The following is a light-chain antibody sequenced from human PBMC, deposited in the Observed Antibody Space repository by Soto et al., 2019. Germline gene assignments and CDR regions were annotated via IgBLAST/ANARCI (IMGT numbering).Light chain of an antibody. Sequence: QSALTQPASVSGSPGQSITISCTGTSSDNYVSWYQQHPGKAPKLMIYDVTNRLSGVSNRFSGSKSGNTASLTISGLQAEDEADYYCSSYTSSSSLLFGGGTKVTVL. V-gene: IGLV2-14*01. CDR3: SSYTSSSSLL. J-gene: IGLJ2*01. CDR1: SSDNY. CDR2: DVT.